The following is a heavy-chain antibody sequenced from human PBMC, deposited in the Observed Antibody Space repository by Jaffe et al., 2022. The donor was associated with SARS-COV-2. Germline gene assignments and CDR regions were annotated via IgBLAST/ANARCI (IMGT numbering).Heavy chain of an antibody. CDR2: INPDGSVT. Sequence: EVLLVESGGGLVQPGGSLRLSCAASGFTFSNDWMYWVRQVPGKGPVWVSHINPDGSVTLYADSVKGRFSISRDNARNTLYLQMNTLRPEDTAIYYCAKDFNWGSGCWGQGTLVTVSS. D-gene: IGHD7-27*01. J-gene: IGHJ4*02. V-gene: IGHV3-74*01. CDR1: GFTFSNDW. CDR3: AKDFNWGSGC.